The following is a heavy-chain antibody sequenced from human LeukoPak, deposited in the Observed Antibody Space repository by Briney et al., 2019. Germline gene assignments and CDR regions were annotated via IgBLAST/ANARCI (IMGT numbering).Heavy chain of an antibody. CDR3: ARTSVVVVVAATQHFDY. CDR2: ISAYNGNT. V-gene: IGHV1-18*01. D-gene: IGHD2-15*01. CDR1: GYTFTSYG. Sequence: ASVKVSCKASGYTFTSYGISWVRQAPGQGLEWMGWISAYNGNTNYAQKLQSRVTMTTDTSTSTAYMELRSLRSDDTAVYYCARTSVVVVVAATQHFDYWGQGTLVTVSS. J-gene: IGHJ4*02.